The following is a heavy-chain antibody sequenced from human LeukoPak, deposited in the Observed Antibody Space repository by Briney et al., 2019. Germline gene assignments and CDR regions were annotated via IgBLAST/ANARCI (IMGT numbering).Heavy chain of an antibody. CDR1: GYTFTSYA. D-gene: IGHD3-10*01. V-gene: IGHV1-18*01. J-gene: IGHJ4*02. CDR3: ARYGSGSYSRDY. Sequence: ASVKVSCKASGYTFTSYAMNWVRQAPGQGLEWIGWINPNSGGTNYAQKLQGRVTMTTDTSTSTAYMELRSLRSDDTAVYYCARYGSGSYSRDYWGQGTLVTVSS. CDR2: INPNSGGT.